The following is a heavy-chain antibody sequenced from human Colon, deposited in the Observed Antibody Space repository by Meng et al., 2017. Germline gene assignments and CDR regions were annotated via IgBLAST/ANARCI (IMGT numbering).Heavy chain of an antibody. CDR2: INPVNSDT. D-gene: IGHD1-14*01. V-gene: IGHV5-51*01. Sequence: GESLKISCKGSGYSFTSYWIGWVRQMPGKGLEWIALINPVNSDTIYGPSFQGQVAISVDTSINTAHLQFTTLKASDTALYYCAIRPAITGAPFQYWGQGTLVTVSS. CDR1: GYSFTSYW. CDR3: AIRPAITGAPFQY. J-gene: IGHJ4*02.